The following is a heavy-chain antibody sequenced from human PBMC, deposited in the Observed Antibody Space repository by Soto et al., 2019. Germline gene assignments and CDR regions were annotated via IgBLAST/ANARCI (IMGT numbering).Heavy chain of an antibody. V-gene: IGHV1-18*01. CDR1: GYTFTNFG. J-gene: IGHJ4*02. Sequence: QVHLVQSGAEVKKPGASVKVSCTASGYTFTNFGISWVRQAPGQGLEWMGWISAYNGNTNYAQKFQGRVTMTTDTSKTTAYMELRSLTSDDTAVYYRTTGGTPNDYWGQGTLVTVYS. D-gene: IGHD2-15*01. CDR2: ISAYNGNT. CDR3: TTGGTPNDY.